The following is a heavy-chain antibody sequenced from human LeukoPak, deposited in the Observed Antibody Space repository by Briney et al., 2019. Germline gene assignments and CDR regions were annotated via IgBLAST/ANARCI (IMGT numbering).Heavy chain of an antibody. CDR3: ASVPDY. CDR1: GGSISSYY. J-gene: IGHJ4*02. CDR2: IYYSGST. Sequence: SETLSLTCTVSGGSISSYYWSWIRQPPGKGLEWIGYIYYSGSTNYNPSLKSRVTISVDTSKNQFSLKLSSVTAADTAVYYCASVPDYWGQGTLVTVSS. V-gene: IGHV4-59*01.